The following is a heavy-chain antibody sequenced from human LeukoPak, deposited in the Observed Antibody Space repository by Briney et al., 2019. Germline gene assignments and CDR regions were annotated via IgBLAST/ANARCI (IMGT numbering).Heavy chain of an antibody. CDR2: IYISGST. J-gene: IGHJ5*02. CDR1: GVSVSSGSYY. CDR3: ARLVDTPVIRGYYLDP. V-gene: IGHV4-61*02. Sequence: SQTLSLTCTVSGVSVSSGSYYWSWIRQPAGKGLEWIGRIYISGSTNYNSSLRGRVTMSIDTSKNQFSLTLTSVTAADTAVYYCARLVDTPVIRGYYLDPWGQGTLVTVSS. D-gene: IGHD3-22*01.